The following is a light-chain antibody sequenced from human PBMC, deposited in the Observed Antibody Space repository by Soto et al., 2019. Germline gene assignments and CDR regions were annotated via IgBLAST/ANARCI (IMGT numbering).Light chain of an antibody. V-gene: IGKV3-20*01. Sequence: PGERAPLSCRASQSVTSPFLALYQQKPGQPPRLLIYSTSGRATCIPDRFSGSGSGTDFTLTISSLEPEDSAVYYCQQYGSSPRTVVQRTKVDIK. CDR3: QQYGSSPRT. CDR2: STS. J-gene: IGKJ1*01. CDR1: QSVTSPF.